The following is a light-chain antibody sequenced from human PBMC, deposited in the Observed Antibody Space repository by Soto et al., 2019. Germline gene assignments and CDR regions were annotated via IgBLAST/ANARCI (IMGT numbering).Light chain of an antibody. Sequence: QSALTQPPSASGSPGQSVTISCTGTSSDVGGYDYVSWYQQHPGEAPKLMIYDVTKLPSGVPDRFSGSKSGNTASLTVSGLQAEDEADYYCSSFVGSNNLVFGGGTKLTVL. J-gene: IGLJ3*02. CDR2: DVT. CDR1: SSDVGGYDY. V-gene: IGLV2-8*01. CDR3: SSFVGSNNLV.